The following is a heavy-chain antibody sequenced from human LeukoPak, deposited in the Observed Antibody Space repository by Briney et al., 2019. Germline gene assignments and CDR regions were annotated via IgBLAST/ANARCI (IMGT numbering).Heavy chain of an antibody. V-gene: IGHV4-59*12. D-gene: IGHD5-12*01. CDR3: ARVGGYEETIDY. CDR1: GGSISSYY. Sequence: SETLSLTCTVSGGSISSYYWSWIRQPPGKGLEWIGYIYYSGSTNYNPSLKSRVTISVDTSKNQFSLKLSSVTAADTAVYYCARVGGYEETIDYWGQGTLVTVSS. CDR2: IYYSGST. J-gene: IGHJ4*02.